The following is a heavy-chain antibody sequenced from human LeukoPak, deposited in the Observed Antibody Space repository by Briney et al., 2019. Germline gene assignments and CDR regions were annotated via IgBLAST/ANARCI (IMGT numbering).Heavy chain of an antibody. Sequence: SETLSLTCAVSGGSISSGGYSWSWIRQPPGKGLEWIGYIYHSGSTYYNPSLKSRVTISVDRSKNQFSLKLSSVTAADTAVYYCARAPAGSSWYVFDYWGQGTLVTVSS. CDR3: ARAPAGSSWYVFDY. V-gene: IGHV4-30-2*01. CDR1: GGSISSGGYS. CDR2: IYHSGST. J-gene: IGHJ4*02. D-gene: IGHD6-13*01.